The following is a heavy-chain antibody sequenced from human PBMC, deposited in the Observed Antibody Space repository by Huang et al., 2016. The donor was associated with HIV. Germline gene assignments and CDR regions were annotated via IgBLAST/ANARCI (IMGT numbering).Heavy chain of an antibody. CDR3: ARQGLWLTATDPFDY. CDR2: IDPGDSDT. D-gene: IGHD3-10*01. V-gene: IGHV5-51*01. J-gene: IGHJ4*02. CDR1: GYNFDSYW. Sequence: EVHLVQSGAEVKEPGESLKISCQASGYNFDSYWIGWVRQMPGKGLEWMGVIDPGDSDTRDDPSFQGQGTISADQSINTAYLQWSSLKASDTAIYFCARQGLWLTATDPFDYWGQGTPVTVSA.